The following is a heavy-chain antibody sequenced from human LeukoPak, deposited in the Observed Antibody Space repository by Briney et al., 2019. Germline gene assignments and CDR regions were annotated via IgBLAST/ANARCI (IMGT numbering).Heavy chain of an antibody. CDR2: IYYTGST. J-gene: IGHJ4*02. D-gene: IGHD3-22*01. Sequence: SETVSLTCTVSGGSISSGSFYWGWIRQPPGKGLEWIGSIYYTGSTYYNPSLKSRVTISVDTSKNQFSLKLSSVTAADTAVYYCAREDYYDSSGYYPYFDYWGQGTLVTVSS. CDR3: AREDYYDSSGYYPYFDY. V-gene: IGHV4-39*07. CDR1: GGSISSGSFY.